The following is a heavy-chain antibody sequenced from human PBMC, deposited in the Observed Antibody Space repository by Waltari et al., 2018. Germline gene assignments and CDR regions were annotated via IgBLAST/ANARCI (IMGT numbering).Heavy chain of an antibody. CDR1: GFTFSSYE. J-gene: IGHJ4*02. V-gene: IGHV3-48*03. CDR3: AKDMVVGDFSFDY. D-gene: IGHD2-21*02. CDR2: ISSSGSTI. Sequence: EVQLVESGGGLVQPGGSLRLSCAASGFTFSSYEMNWVRQAPGKGREWVSYISSSGSTIYYADSVKGRFTISRDNAKNSLYLQMNSLRAEDTALYYCAKDMVVGDFSFDYWGQGTLVTVSS.